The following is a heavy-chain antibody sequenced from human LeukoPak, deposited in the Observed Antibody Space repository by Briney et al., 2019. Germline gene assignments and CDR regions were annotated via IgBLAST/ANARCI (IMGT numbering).Heavy chain of an antibody. Sequence: SETLSPTCGVYGGSFSGFYWSSIRQPPGKGLEWIGEIIHSGNINYNPSLKSRVTMSLDTSKKHFSLKLSSVTAADTAVYYCARGVYSGSYYRWGQGTLVTVSS. D-gene: IGHD1-26*01. J-gene: IGHJ4*02. CDR3: ARGVYSGSYYR. CDR1: GGSFSGFY. CDR2: IIHSGNI. V-gene: IGHV4-34*01.